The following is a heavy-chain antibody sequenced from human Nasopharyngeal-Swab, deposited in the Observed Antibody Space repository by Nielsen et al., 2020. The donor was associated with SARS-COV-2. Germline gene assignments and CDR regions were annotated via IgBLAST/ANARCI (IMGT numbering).Heavy chain of an antibody. D-gene: IGHD5-18*01. J-gene: IGHJ4*02. CDR3: ARDMASYTAMVTGY. Sequence: GGSLRLSCAASGFTFSSYGMHWVRQAPGKGLEWVAVISYDGSNKYYADSVKGRFTISRDNSKNTLYLQMNSLRAEDTAVYYCARDMASYTAMVTGYWGQGTLVTVSS. V-gene: IGHV3-30*03. CDR2: ISYDGSNK. CDR1: GFTFSSYG.